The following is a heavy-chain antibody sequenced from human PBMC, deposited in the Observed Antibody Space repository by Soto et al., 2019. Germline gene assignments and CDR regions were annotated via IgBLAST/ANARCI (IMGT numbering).Heavy chain of an antibody. D-gene: IGHD3-22*01. J-gene: IGHJ5*02. Sequence: GGSLRLSCAASGFTFSRYSMNWGRQAPGKGLEWVSSISSSSSYIYYADSVKGRFTISRDNAKNSLYLQMNSLRAEDTAVYYCARDHYYYDSSGYLPWGQGTLVTVSS. V-gene: IGHV3-21*01. CDR2: ISSSSSYI. CDR3: ARDHYYYDSSGYLP. CDR1: GFTFSRYS.